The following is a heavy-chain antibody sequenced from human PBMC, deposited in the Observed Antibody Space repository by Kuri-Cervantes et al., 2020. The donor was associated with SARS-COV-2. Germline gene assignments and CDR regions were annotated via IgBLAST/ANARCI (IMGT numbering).Heavy chain of an antibody. V-gene: IGHV1-18*01. D-gene: IGHD3-3*01. Sequence: ASVKVSCKASGYTFTSYGISWVRQAPGQGLEWMGWISAYNGNTNYAQKLQGRVTMTTDTSTSTAYMELRSLRSDDTAVYYCARDLFEKTYDFWSGIFDYWGQGTLVTVSS. CDR3: ARDLFEKTYDFWSGIFDY. J-gene: IGHJ4*02. CDR1: GYTFTSYG. CDR2: ISAYNGNT.